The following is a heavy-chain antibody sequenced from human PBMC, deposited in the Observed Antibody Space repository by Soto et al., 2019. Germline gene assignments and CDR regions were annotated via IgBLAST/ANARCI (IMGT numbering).Heavy chain of an antibody. CDR2: IYYSGCT. CDR3: ASSGGIAALDY. CDR1: GGSISSSSYY. D-gene: IGHD6-13*01. Sequence: QLQLQESGPGLVKPSETLSLTCTVSGGSISSSSYYWGWIRQPPGKGLEWIGGIYYSGCTYYNPSLKSRVTISVDTSKNQFSLKLSSVTAADTAVYYRASSGGIAALDYWGQGTLVTVSS. V-gene: IGHV4-39*01. J-gene: IGHJ4*02.